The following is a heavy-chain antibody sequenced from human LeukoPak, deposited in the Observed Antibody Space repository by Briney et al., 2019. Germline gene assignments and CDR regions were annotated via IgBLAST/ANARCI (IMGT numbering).Heavy chain of an antibody. V-gene: IGHV3-74*01. CDR1: GFSVSNTY. CDR3: ARGPDYYHRSGCFDY. D-gene: IGHD3-22*01. J-gene: IGHJ4*02. Sequence: GGSLRLSCAASGFSVSNTYMSWVRQAPGKGLVWVSRINSDGSNTDYADSVKGRFTISRDNAKNTLYLQMNSLRAEDTAVYYCARGPDYYHRSGCFDYWGQGTLVTVSS. CDR2: INSDGSNT.